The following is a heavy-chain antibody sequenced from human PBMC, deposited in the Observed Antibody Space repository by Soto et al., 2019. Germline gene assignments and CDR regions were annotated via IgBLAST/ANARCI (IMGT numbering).Heavy chain of an antibody. CDR3: SADSESYDSSGQSDY. V-gene: IGHV3-48*01. D-gene: IGHD3-22*01. CDR1: GFTFSSYS. J-gene: IGHJ4*02. CDR2: ISSSSSTI. Sequence: PGGSLRLSCVASGFTFSSYSMNWVRQAPGKGLEWVSYISSSSSTIYYADSVKGRFTISIDNAKNSLFLQMNSLRAEDTAAYYCSADSESYDSSGQSDYWGQGTLVTVSS.